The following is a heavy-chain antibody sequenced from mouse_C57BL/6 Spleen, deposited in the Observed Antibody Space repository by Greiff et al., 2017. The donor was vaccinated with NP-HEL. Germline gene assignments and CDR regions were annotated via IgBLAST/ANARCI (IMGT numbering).Heavy chain of an antibody. D-gene: IGHD1-1*01. Sequence: VQLVESGAELARPGASVKLSCKASGYTFTSYGISWVKQRTGQGLEWIGEIYPRSGNTYYNEKFKGKATLTADKSSSTAYMALRSLTSEDSAVYFCARGRGSSQYYFDYWGQGTTLTVSS. CDR3: ARGRGSSQYYFDY. CDR2: IYPRSGNT. V-gene: IGHV1-81*01. CDR1: GYTFTSYG. J-gene: IGHJ2*01.